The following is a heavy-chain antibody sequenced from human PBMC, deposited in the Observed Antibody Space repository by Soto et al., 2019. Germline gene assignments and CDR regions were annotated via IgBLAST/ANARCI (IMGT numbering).Heavy chain of an antibody. V-gene: IGHV4-4*07. CDR1: GGSISSYY. CDR2: IYTSGST. J-gene: IGHJ4*02. D-gene: IGHD5-12*01. Sequence: PSETLSLTCTVSGGSISSYYWSWIRQPAGKGLEWIGRIYTSGSTNYNPSLKSRVTMSVDTSKNQFSLKLSSVAAADTAVYYCAREGTVFGGYDLFDYWGQGTLVTVSS. CDR3: AREGTVFGGYDLFDY.